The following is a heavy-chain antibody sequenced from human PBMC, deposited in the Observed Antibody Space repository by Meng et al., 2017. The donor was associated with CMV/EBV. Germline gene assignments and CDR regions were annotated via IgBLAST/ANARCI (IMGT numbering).Heavy chain of an antibody. J-gene: IGHJ4*02. CDR2: INHSGST. Sequence: VDGGSFSGYYWSWIRQPPGKGLEWIGEINHSGSTNYNPSLKSRVTISVDTSKNQFSLKLSSVTAADTAVYYCARVTTMVRGTRRFDYWGQGTLVTVSS. CDR3: ARVTTMVRGTRRFDY. CDR1: GGSFSGYY. D-gene: IGHD3-10*01. V-gene: IGHV4-34*01.